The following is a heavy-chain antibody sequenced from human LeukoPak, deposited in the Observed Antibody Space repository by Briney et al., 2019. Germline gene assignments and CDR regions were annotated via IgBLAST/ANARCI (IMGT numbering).Heavy chain of an antibody. CDR1: GFTFSNYA. D-gene: IGHD3-10*01. CDR3: ARDRGVLPGYFDY. CDR2: ISSNGGST. J-gene: IGHJ4*02. Sequence: GGSLRLSCAASGFTFSNYAMHWVRQAPGKGLDYVSTISSNGGSTYYANSVKGRFTISRDNSKNTLYLQMGSLRAEDMAVYYCARDRGVLPGYFDYWGQGTLVTVSS. V-gene: IGHV3-64*01.